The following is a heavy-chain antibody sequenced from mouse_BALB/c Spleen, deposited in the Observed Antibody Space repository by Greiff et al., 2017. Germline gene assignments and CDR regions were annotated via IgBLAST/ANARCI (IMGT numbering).Heavy chain of an antibody. V-gene: IGHV1-63*02. CDR3: ARGNYGSPMDY. D-gene: IGHD1-1*01. CDR2: IYPGGGYT. Sequence: QVQLQQSGAELVRPGTSVKISCKASGYTFTNYWLGWVKQRPGHGLEWIGDIYPGGGYTNYNEKFKGKATLTADTSSSTAYMQLSSLTSEDSAVYFCARGNYGSPMDYWGQGTSVTVSS. CDR1: GYTFTNYW. J-gene: IGHJ4*01.